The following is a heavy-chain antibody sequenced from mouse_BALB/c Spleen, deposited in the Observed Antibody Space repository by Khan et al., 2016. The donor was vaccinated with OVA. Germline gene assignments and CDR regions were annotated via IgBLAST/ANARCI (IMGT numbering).Heavy chain of an antibody. CDR3: AKGVWSYYYTLYD. Sequence: QVQLKESGPGLVAPSQNLSITCTVSGFSLSDYGVSWIRQPPGKGLEWLGVIWGGGSTYYNSALKSRLNISKDNSKSQVFLKMSSLQSDDTAMFYCAKGVWSYYYTLYDWGQGTSVTVSS. CDR1: GFSLSDYG. J-gene: IGHJ4*01. V-gene: IGHV2-6-5*01. CDR2: IWGGGST.